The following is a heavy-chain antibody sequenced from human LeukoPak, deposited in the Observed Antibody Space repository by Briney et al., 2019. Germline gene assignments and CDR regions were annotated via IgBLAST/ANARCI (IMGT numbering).Heavy chain of an antibody. Sequence: ASVKVSCRASGYTFTHYYIRWVRQAPGQGLEWMGWINPNRGGTFYAQKFQGRVTMTRDTSITTAYMEMSGLKSDDTAVYYCARVDRGYCSSTSCSSRRWFDPWGQGTLVTVSS. J-gene: IGHJ5*02. CDR2: INPNRGGT. D-gene: IGHD2-2*01. V-gene: IGHV1-2*02. CDR3: ARVDRGYCSSTSCSSRRWFDP. CDR1: GYTFTHYY.